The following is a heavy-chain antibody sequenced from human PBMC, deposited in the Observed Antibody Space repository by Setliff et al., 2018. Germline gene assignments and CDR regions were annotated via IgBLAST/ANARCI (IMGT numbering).Heavy chain of an antibody. D-gene: IGHD3-3*01. J-gene: IGHJ4*02. CDR2: ISYSGST. CDR3: ARDGAGHTESWKGHFGY. CDR1: GFSLSTSGMC. V-gene: IGHV4-61*08. Sequence: SGPTLVNPTQTLTLTCTFSGFSLSTSGMCVSWIRQPPGKPLEWIGYISYSGSTNYNPSLKTRVSISEDTSRNQISLRLLSVSAADTAVYFCARDGAGHTESWKGHFGYWGQGTEVTVSS.